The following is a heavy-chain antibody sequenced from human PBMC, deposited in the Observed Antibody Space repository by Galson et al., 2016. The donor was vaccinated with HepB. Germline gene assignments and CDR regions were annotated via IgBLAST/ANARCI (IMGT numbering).Heavy chain of an antibody. CDR2: MFYSGSS. Sequence: SETLSLTCSVSGGSIRSYYWSWLRQPPGKGLEWIGYMFYSGSSKYNPSLNSRATISIDTSTNQFSLNLNSVTAADTAVYYCARRLPCSDDTSYRPYYAFDLWGQGTMVTVAS. D-gene: IGHD2-15*01. J-gene: IGHJ3*01. CDR3: ARRLPCSDDTSYRPYYAFDL. CDR1: GGSIRSYY. V-gene: IGHV4-59*08.